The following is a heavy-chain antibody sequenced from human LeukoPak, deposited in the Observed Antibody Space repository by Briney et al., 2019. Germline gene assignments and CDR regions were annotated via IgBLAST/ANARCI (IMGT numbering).Heavy chain of an antibody. CDR1: GGSISSHY. J-gene: IGHJ5*02. CDR3: ARGVPTFGAALYWFDP. D-gene: IGHD3-3*01. V-gene: IGHV4-59*11. Sequence: PSETLSLTCTVSGGSISSHYWSWIRQPPGKGPEWIGYIYYSGSTNYNPSLKSRVTISVDTSKNQFSLKLSSVTAADTAVYYCARGVPTFGAALYWFDPWGQGTLVTVSS. CDR2: IYYSGST.